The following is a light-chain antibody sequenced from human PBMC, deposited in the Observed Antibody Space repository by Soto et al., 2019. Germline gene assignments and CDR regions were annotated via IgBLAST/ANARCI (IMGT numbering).Light chain of an antibody. CDR3: QQYFTYSWT. Sequence: IQMTQSPSALSAFVGDTVTVTCRASQSITTYLAWYQHRPGRAPKLLMYDASTLDSGVPSRFSGSGSGTEFTLTISSLQPEDFATYYCQQYFTYSWTFGQGTKVEIK. J-gene: IGKJ1*01. V-gene: IGKV1-5*01. CDR2: DAS. CDR1: QSITTY.